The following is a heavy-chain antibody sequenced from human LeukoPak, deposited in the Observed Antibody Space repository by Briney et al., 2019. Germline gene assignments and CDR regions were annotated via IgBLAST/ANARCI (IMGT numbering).Heavy chain of an antibody. CDR3: TRVPSSLAVADERYFDS. D-gene: IGHD6-19*01. V-gene: IGHV3-23*01. CDR1: GFSFNSYA. J-gene: IGHJ4*02. CDR2: INNDGDST. Sequence: PGGSLRLSCAASGFSFNSYAMSWVRQAPGKGLEWVSAINNDGDSTYSADSVKGRFTISRDNSKNTLFLQMDSLGAEDAAVYYCTRVPSSLAVADERYFDSWGQGTLVTVSS.